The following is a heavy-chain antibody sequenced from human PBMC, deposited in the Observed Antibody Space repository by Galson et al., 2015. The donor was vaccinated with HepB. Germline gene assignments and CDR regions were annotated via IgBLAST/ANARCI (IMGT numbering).Heavy chain of an antibody. Sequence: SLRLSCAASGFTFDTYIMRWVRQAPGKGLEWVSAISGSGGSTYYADSVKGRFTISRDNSKNTLYLQMNSLRAEDTAVYYCAKDRRLWFGELLPPYYYYYGMDVWGQGTTVTVSS. CDR1: GFTFDTYI. D-gene: IGHD3-10*01. CDR2: ISGSGGST. J-gene: IGHJ6*02. V-gene: IGHV3-23*01. CDR3: AKDRRLWFGELLPPYYYYYGMDV.